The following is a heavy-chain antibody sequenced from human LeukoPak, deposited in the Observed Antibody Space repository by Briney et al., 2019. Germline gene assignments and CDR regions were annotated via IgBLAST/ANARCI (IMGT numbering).Heavy chain of an antibody. CDR1: GFTFSNYA. Sequence: PGRSLRLSCAASGFTFSNYAMRWVRQAPGKGLEWVAVISYDGNNKYYADSVKGRFTISRDNSKNTLYLQMNSLRAEDTAVYYCAKAPYCSGGSCYSGWFDPWGQGTLVTVSS. D-gene: IGHD2-15*01. J-gene: IGHJ5*02. CDR2: ISYDGNNK. V-gene: IGHV3-30-3*01. CDR3: AKAPYCSGGSCYSGWFDP.